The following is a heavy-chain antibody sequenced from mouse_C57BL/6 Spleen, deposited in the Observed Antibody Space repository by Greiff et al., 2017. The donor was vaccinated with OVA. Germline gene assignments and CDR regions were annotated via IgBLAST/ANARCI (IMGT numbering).Heavy chain of an antibody. Sequence: VQLQQSGAELVKPGASVKLSCKASGYTFTEYTIHWVKQRSGQGLEWIGWFYPGSGSTKYNEKFKDKATLTADKSSSTVYMELSRLTSEDSAVYIGAKQNYCGSMDYWGQGTSVTVSS. D-gene: IGHD1-1*01. V-gene: IGHV1-62-2*01. CDR1: GYTFTEYT. J-gene: IGHJ4*01. CDR2: FYPGSGST. CDR3: AKQNYCGSMDY.